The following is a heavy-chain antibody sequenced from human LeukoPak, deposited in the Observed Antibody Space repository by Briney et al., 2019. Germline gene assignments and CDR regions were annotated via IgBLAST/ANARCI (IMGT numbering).Heavy chain of an antibody. CDR1: GGSVSSNVAA. J-gene: IGHJ4*02. V-gene: IGHV6-1*01. D-gene: IGHD6-19*01. Sequence: SQTLSLTCAISGGSVSSNVAAWNWIRQSPSRGLEWLGRTYYRSKWSNDYAVSVKSRITINPDTSNNQFSLQLNSVTPEDTGVYYCARDLYSSAYYRFDSWGQGTLVTVSS. CDR2: TYYRSKWSN. CDR3: ARDLYSSAYYRFDS.